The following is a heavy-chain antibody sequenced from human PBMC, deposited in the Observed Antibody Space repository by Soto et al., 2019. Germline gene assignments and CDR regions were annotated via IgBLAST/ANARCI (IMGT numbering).Heavy chain of an antibody. Sequence: ASVKVSCKASGYTFTSYGISWVRQAPGQGLEWMGWISAYNGNTNYAQKLQGRVTMTTDTSTSTAYMELRSLRSDDTAVYYCARDYFPKVGVVIIPVWFDPWGQGTLVTSPQ. J-gene: IGHJ5*02. CDR2: ISAYNGNT. CDR1: GYTFTSYG. D-gene: IGHD3-3*01. CDR3: ARDYFPKVGVVIIPVWFDP. V-gene: IGHV1-18*04.